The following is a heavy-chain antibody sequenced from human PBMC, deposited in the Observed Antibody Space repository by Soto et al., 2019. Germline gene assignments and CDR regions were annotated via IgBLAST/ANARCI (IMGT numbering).Heavy chain of an antibody. D-gene: IGHD3-22*01. CDR1: GGTFSSYA. CDR3: GRGRGYESSPHHRRPYFDP. Sequence: QVQLVQSGAEVKKPGASVKVSCKASGGTFSSYAISWVRQAPGQGLELMGGIIPIFSTANYAQKFQGRVTITADEPTSTAYMELRSLRSSDTAVYYCGRGRGYESSPHHRRPYFDPWGQGTLVTVSS. CDR2: IIPIFSTA. V-gene: IGHV1-69*01. J-gene: IGHJ4*02.